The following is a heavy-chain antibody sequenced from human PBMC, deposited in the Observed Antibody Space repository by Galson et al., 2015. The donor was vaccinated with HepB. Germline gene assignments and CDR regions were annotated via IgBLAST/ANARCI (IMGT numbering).Heavy chain of an antibody. J-gene: IGHJ6*02. CDR1: GFSLSTSGMC. CDR2: IDWDDDK. D-gene: IGHD3-9*01. V-gene: IGHV2-70*01. CDR3: ARIPKLRYSRGYYYYGMDV. Sequence: PALVKPTQTLTLTCTFSGFSLSTSGMCVSWIRQPPGKALEWLALIDWDDDKYYSTSLKTRLTISKDTSKNQVVLTMTNMDPVDTATYYCARIPKLRYSRGYYYYGMDVWGQGTTVTVSS.